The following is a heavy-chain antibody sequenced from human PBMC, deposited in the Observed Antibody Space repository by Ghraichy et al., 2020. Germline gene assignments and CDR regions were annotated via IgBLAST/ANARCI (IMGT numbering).Heavy chain of an antibody. J-gene: IGHJ4*02. D-gene: IGHD4-23*01. CDR3: ATLSSNYGGNSYTFDY. Sequence: ASVKVSCKASGYTFTSYDINWVRQATGQGLEWMGWMNPNSGNTGYAQKFQGRVTMTRNTSISTAYMELSSLRSEDTAVYYCATLSSNYGGNSYTFDYWGQGTLVTVSS. CDR2: MNPNSGNT. CDR1: GYTFTSYD. V-gene: IGHV1-8*01.